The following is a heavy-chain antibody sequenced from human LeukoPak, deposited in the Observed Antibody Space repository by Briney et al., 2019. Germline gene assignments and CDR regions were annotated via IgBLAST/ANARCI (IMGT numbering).Heavy chain of an antibody. Sequence: SETLSLTCAVYGGSFSGYYWSWIRQPPGKGLEWIGEITHNGSTSYNPSLKGRVTISVDTSKNQFSLQLSSVTAADTAVYYCRRVAHSSSWYFLDSWGQGTLVTVSS. CDR3: RRVAHSSSWYFLDS. J-gene: IGHJ4*02. CDR2: ITHNGST. D-gene: IGHD6-13*01. CDR1: GGSFSGYY. V-gene: IGHV4-34*01.